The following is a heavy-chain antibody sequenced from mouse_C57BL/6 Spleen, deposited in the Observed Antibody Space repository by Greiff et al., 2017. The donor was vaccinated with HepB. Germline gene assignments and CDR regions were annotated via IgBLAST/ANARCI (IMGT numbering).Heavy chain of an antibody. D-gene: IGHD1-1*01. CDR1: GYSITSGYD. CDR2: ISYSGST. Sequence: EVQVVESGPGMVKPSQSLSLTCTVTGYSITSGYDWHWIRHFPGNKLEWMGYISYSGSTNYNPSLKSRISITHDTSKNHFFLKLNSVTTEDTATYDCARRDLLGFAYWGQGTLVTVSA. CDR3: ARRDLLGFAY. V-gene: IGHV3-1*01. J-gene: IGHJ3*01.